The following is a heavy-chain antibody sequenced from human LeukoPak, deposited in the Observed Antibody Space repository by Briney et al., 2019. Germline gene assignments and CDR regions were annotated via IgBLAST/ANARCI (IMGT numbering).Heavy chain of an antibody. CDR2: ISGNSGSI. D-gene: IGHD3-10*01. V-gene: IGHV3-9*01. CDR3: AKGYYGQGFDY. J-gene: IGHJ4*02. Sequence: PGRSLRLSCAASGFTFDDYAMHWVRQAPGKGLEWVSGISGNSGSIGYADSVKGRFTISRDNAKNSLYLQMNSLRAEDTALYYCAKGYYGQGFDYWGQGTLVTVSS. CDR1: GFTFDDYA.